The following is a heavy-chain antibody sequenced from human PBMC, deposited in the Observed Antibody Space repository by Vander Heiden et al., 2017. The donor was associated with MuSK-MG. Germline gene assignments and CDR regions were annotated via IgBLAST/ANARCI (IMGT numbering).Heavy chain of an antibody. V-gene: IGHV3-7*01. CDR2: IKEDGSEK. D-gene: IGHD3-3*01. CDR3: ASISDDFWSGYYIDY. CDR1: GITFTNYW. J-gene: IGHJ4*02. Sequence: EVRLVESGGGLVQPGGSLRLSCVTSGITFTNYWMIWVRQAPGQGLEWVANIKEDGSEKYYVDSVKGRFTISRDNAKNSLYLQMNSLRVEDTAVYYCASISDDFWSGYYIDYWGQGTLVSVSS.